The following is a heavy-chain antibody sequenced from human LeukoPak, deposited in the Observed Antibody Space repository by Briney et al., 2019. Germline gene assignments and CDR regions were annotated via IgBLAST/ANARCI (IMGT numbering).Heavy chain of an antibody. CDR2: INAGNGYN. Sequence: SVRVSCKASGYTFTSYAMHWGRQAPGERGEWMGWINAGNGYNKYSQKFPGRVTITRDTSARTAYMELSSLRSEDTAVYYFACTDILTRYFHFDYWGQGTLVTVSS. CDR1: GYTFTSYA. V-gene: IGHV1-3*01. J-gene: IGHJ4*02. CDR3: ACTDILTRYFHFDY. D-gene: IGHD3-9*01.